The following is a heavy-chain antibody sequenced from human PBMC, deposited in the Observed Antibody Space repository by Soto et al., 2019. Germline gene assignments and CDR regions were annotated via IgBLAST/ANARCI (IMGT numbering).Heavy chain of an antibody. D-gene: IGHD2-2*03. Sequence: PGGSLRLSCAASGFTVSSNDMSWVRQAPGKGLEWVSVIYSGGSTYYADSVKGRFTISRDNSKNTLYLQMNSLRAEDTAVYYCARGGYCSSTSCYYYYGMDVWGQGTTVTVSS. CDR1: GFTVSSND. V-gene: IGHV3-66*01. CDR2: IYSGGST. J-gene: IGHJ6*02. CDR3: ARGGYCSSTSCYYYYGMDV.